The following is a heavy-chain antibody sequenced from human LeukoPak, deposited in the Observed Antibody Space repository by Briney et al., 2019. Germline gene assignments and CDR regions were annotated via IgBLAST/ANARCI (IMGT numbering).Heavy chain of an antibody. V-gene: IGHV1-18*01. CDR2: ISAYNGNT. Sequence: VASMKVSCKASGYTFTSYGISWVRQAPGQGLEWMGWISAYNGNTNYAQKLQGRVTITADESTSTAYMELSSLRSEDTAAYYCARGRWGTRDACDIWGQGTMVTVSS. CDR3: ARGRWGTRDACDI. D-gene: IGHD3-16*01. CDR1: GYTFTSYG. J-gene: IGHJ3*02.